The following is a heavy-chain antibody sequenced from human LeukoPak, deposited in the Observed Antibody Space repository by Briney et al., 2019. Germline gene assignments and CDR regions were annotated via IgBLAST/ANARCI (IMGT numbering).Heavy chain of an antibody. V-gene: IGHV1-18*01. CDR1: GYTFTSYG. J-gene: IGHJ5*02. CDR2: ISAYNGNT. CDR3: ARDSTVTMPHGRIINWFDP. D-gene: IGHD3-10*01. Sequence: ASVKVSCKASGYTFTSYGISWVRQAPGQGLEWMGWISAYNGNTNYAQKLQGRVTMTTDTSTSTAYMELRSLRSDDTAVYYCARDSTVTMPHGRIINWFDPWGQGTLVTVSS.